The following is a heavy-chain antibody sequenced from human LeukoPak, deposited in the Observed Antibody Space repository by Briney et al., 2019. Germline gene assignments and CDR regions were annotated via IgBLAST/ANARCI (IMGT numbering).Heavy chain of an antibody. CDR1: GFTVSSNY. J-gene: IGHJ3*02. Sequence: QPGGSLRLSCAASGFTVSSNYMSWVRQAPGKGLEWVSVIYSGGSTYYADCVKGRFTIYRDNSKNKLYLQMNSLRAEDTAVYYCARDGFSSGYPYDACDIWGQGTMVTVS. D-gene: IGHD3-22*01. V-gene: IGHV3-53*01. CDR2: IYSGGST. CDR3: ARDGFSSGYPYDACDI.